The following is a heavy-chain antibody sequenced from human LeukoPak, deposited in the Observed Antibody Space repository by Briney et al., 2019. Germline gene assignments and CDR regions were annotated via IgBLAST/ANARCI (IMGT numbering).Heavy chain of an antibody. J-gene: IGHJ6*03. Sequence: PSETLSLTCTVSGGSISSYYWSWIRQPPGKGLEWIGYIHYSGSTNYNPSLKSRVTISVDTSKNQFSLKLSSVTAADTAVYYCAGGYNYSNYYYMDVWGKGTTVTVSS. V-gene: IGHV4-59*01. CDR1: GGSISSYY. CDR3: AGGYNYSNYYYMDV. D-gene: IGHD1-1*01. CDR2: IHYSGST.